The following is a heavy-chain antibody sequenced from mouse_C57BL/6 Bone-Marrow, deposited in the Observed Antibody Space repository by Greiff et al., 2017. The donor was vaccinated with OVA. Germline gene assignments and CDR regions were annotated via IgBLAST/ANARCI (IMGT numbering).Heavy chain of an antibody. D-gene: IGHD2-4*01. Sequence: DVQLVESGGGLVQPKGSLKLSCAASGFSFNTYAMNWVRQAPGKGLEWVARIRSKSNNYATYYADSVKDRFTISRDDSESMLYLQMNNLKTEDTAMYYCVRRYDYAAGFAYWGQGTLVTVSA. CDR3: VRRYDYAAGFAY. CDR1: GFSFNTYA. J-gene: IGHJ3*01. V-gene: IGHV10-1*01. CDR2: IRSKSNNYAT.